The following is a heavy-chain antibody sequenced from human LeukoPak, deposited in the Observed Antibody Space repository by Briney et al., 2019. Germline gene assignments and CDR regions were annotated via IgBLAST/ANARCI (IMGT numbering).Heavy chain of an antibody. D-gene: IGHD6-13*01. Sequence: KPGGSLRLSCAASGFTFSSYSMNWVRQAPGKGLEWVSSITRTSIYIYYADSLKGRFTISRDNAKNSLYLQMNSLRAEDTAVYYCARGPQSIVEGGIGRFDYWGQGILVTVSS. J-gene: IGHJ4*02. CDR2: ITRTSIYI. CDR1: GFTFSSYS. V-gene: IGHV3-21*01. CDR3: ARGPQSIVEGGIGRFDY.